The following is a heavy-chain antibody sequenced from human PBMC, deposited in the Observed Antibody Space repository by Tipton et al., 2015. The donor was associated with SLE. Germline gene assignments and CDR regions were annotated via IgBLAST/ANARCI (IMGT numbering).Heavy chain of an antibody. J-gene: IGHJ6*02. CDR2: INHSGST. V-gene: IGHV4-34*01. CDR1: GGSFSGYY. D-gene: IGHD2-15*01. Sequence: TLSLTCAVYGGSFSGYYWSWIRQPPGKGLEWIGEINHSGSTNYNPSLKSRVTISLDRSKNQFSLNLTSVTAADTAVYCCASNSGGSPHYGMDVWGQGTTVTVSS. CDR3: ASNSGGSPHYGMDV.